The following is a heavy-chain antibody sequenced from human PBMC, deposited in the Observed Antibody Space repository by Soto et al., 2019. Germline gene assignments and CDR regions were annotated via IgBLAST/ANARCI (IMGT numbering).Heavy chain of an antibody. D-gene: IGHD3-22*01. J-gene: IGHJ3*02. CDR1: GFTFSSYA. Sequence: QVQLVESGGGVVQPGRSLRLSCEASGFTFSSYAIHWVRQAPGKGLEWVAVISYDGSNKYYADSVKGRFTISRDNSKNTLYLQMNSLRAEDTAVYYCARDSNYYDSSGYWAGDAFDIWGQGTMVTVSS. CDR2: ISYDGSNK. V-gene: IGHV3-30-3*01. CDR3: ARDSNYYDSSGYWAGDAFDI.